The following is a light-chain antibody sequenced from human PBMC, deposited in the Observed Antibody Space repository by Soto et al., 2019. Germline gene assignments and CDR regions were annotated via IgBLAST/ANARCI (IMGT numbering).Light chain of an antibody. CDR1: SSDIGGCNY. CDR3: RSYNTSITVFV. CDR2: GVS. Sequence: QSVLTQPASVSGSPGQSVTISCTGTSSDIGGCNYVSWYQQHPGKAPKLMIFGVSDRPSGVSNRFSGSKSGTTASLTISGLQAEDEADYYCRSYNTSITVFVFGGGTKLTVL. V-gene: IGLV2-14*01. J-gene: IGLJ2*01.